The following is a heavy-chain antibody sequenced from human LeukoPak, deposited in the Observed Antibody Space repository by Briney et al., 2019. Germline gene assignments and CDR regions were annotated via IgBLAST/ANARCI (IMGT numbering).Heavy chain of an antibody. V-gene: IGHV3-11*01. Sequence: GGSLRLSCAASGFTFSDYYMSWIRQAPGKGLEWVSYISSSGSTIYYADSVKGRFTISRGNAKNSLYLQMNSLRAEDTAVYYCARVWSSSWYYYYYGMDVWGQGTTVTVSS. CDR3: ARVWSSSWYYYYYGMDV. CDR2: ISSSGSTI. CDR1: GFTFSDYY. J-gene: IGHJ6*02. D-gene: IGHD6-13*01.